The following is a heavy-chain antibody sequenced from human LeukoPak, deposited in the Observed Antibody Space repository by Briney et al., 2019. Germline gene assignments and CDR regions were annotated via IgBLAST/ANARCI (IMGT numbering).Heavy chain of an antibody. V-gene: IGHV3-7*01. CDR1: GVTFNSFW. CDR2: IKQDGSEK. D-gene: IGHD4-23*01. CDR3: ARVQVVSDF. Sequence: GGSLRLSCAASGVTFNSFWMSWVRQAPGKGLEWVANIKQDGSEKYYVDSVKGRFTISRDNAKNSLYLQMNSLRAEDTAVYYCARVQVVSDFWGQGALVTVSS. J-gene: IGHJ4*02.